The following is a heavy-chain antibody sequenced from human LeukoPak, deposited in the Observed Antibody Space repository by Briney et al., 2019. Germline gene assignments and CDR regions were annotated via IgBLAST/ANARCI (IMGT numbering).Heavy chain of an antibody. CDR3: ARVHPSGSYYWGPFD. J-gene: IGHJ4*02. D-gene: IGHD1-26*01. Sequence: ASVKVSCKASGYTFTSYYMHWVRQAPGQGLEWMGIINPSGGSTSYAQKFQGRVTITRDTSASTTYMELSSLRSEDTVVYYCARVHPSGSYYWGPFDWGQGTLVTVSS. CDR1: GYTFTSYY. V-gene: IGHV1-46*01. CDR2: INPSGGST.